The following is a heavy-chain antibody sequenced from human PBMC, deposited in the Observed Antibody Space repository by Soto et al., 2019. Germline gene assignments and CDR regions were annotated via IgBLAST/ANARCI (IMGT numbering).Heavy chain of an antibody. V-gene: IGHV3-23*01. J-gene: IGHJ4*02. CDR1: CLTFSPRP. CDR2: INPTGTET. D-gene: IGHD2-8*01. Sequence: VGSLRLSCAASCLTFSPRPLTWVRQAPGKGLEWVSTINPTGTETHYSDSVKGRFTISRDNSRNTVDLQMTSLRAEDTALYYCVSWVSAHFDFWGLGTLVTVSS. CDR3: VSWVSAHFDF.